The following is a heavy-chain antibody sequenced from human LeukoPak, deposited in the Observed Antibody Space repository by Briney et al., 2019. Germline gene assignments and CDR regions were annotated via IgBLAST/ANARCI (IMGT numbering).Heavy chain of an antibody. V-gene: IGHV3-30-3*01. J-gene: IGHJ4*02. CDR2: ISYDGSNK. CDR3: AREGHRLWVLLGYFDY. Sequence: GGSLRLSCAASGFTFSSYAMHWVRQAPGKGLEWVAVISYDGSNKYYADSVKGRFTISRDNSKNTLYLQMNSLRAEDTAVYYCAREGHRLWVLLGYFDYWGQGTLVTVSS. CDR1: GFTFSSYA. D-gene: IGHD1-26*01.